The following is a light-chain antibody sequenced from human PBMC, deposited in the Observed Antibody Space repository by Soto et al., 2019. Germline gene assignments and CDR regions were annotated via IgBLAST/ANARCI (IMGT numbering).Light chain of an antibody. CDR2: SAS. Sequence: EIVMTQSPAILSVYPGERATLSCRASQSVSSNLAWYQQKPGQPPRLLIYSASSRATGIPARFSASGSGTDFTLTISSLEPEDFAVYYCQHRNNWPLTFGGGTKVDIK. CDR3: QHRNNWPLT. CDR1: QSVSSN. J-gene: IGKJ4*01. V-gene: IGKV3-11*01.